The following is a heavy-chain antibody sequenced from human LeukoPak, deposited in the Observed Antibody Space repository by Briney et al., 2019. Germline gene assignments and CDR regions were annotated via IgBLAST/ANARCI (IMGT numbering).Heavy chain of an antibody. Sequence: SETLSLTCTVSGGSISSYYWSWIRQPPGKGLEWIGYIYYSGSTNYSPSLKSRVTISVDTSKNQFSLKLSSVTTADTAVYYCARASNRRYSSDLVFDYWGQGTLVTVSS. CDR3: ARASNRRYSSDLVFDY. D-gene: IGHD6-19*01. J-gene: IGHJ4*02. CDR2: IYYSGST. V-gene: IGHV4-59*01. CDR1: GGSISSYY.